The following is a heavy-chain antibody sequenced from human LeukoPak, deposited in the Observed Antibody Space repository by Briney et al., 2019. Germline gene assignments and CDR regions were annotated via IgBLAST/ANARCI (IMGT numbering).Heavy chain of an antibody. CDR3: AKSRLSGINDAFDI. J-gene: IGHJ3*02. CDR1: GFTFRSYG. CDR2: ISGSGRKT. Sequence: TGGSLRLSCEASGFTFRSYGMSWVRQAPGKGLEWVSVISGSGRKTDYADSVKGRFTISRDNSKNTLYLQMNSLRAEDTALYYCAKSRLSGINDAFDIWGQGTMVTVSS. D-gene: IGHD3-3*01. V-gene: IGHV3-23*01.